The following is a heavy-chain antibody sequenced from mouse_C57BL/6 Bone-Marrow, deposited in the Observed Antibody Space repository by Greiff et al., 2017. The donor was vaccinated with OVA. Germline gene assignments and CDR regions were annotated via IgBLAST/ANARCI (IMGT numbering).Heavy chain of an antibody. J-gene: IGHJ4*01. CDR2: IDPNSGGT. Sequence: QVQLQQPGAELVKPGASVKLSCKASGYTFTSYWMHWVKQRPGRGLGWIGRIDPNSGGTKYNEKFKSKATLTVDNPSAPASMRLSSLPSEDYAVYSCARSMYYAMDYRGQGTSVTVST. V-gene: IGHV1-72*01. CDR3: ARSMYYAMDY. CDR1: GYTFTSYW.